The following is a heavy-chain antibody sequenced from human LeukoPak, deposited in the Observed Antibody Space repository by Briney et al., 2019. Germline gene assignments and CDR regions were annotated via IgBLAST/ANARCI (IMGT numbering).Heavy chain of an antibody. J-gene: IGHJ4*02. D-gene: IGHD3-10*01. V-gene: IGHV3-23*01. CDR2: ISGSGGST. CDR3: AKIWFGELSHFDY. Sequence: GGSLRLSCAASGFTLSSYAMRWVRQAPGRGGEWVSTISGSGGSTYYTDSVKGRFTIYRDNSKNTLHLQMNSLRAEDTAVYYCAKIWFGELSHFDYWGQGTLVTVSS. CDR1: GFTLSSYA.